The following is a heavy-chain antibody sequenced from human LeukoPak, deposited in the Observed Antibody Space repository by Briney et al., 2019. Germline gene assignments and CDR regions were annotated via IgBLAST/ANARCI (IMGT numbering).Heavy chain of an antibody. CDR2: ISANTGKT. V-gene: IGHV1-18*01. CDR3: AKVAGDRMDY. J-gene: IGHJ4*02. Sequence: ASVKVSCKASGYTFSTYGFCWVRQAPGHGLEWMGWISANTGKTDYALKFRGRVAMTTDTSTSTAYMELRSLRPDDTAVYFCAKVAGDRMDYWGQGTLVTVSS. CDR1: GYTFSTYG. D-gene: IGHD6-13*01.